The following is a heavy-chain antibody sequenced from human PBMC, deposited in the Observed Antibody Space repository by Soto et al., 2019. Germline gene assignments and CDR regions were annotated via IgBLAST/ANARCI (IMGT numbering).Heavy chain of an antibody. CDR3: AGGRYALGV. Sequence: GGSLRLSCAASGFNVGDYEMNWVRQAPGKGLEWISMITSGGTVFYYADSVRGRFAISRDDTENSLHLQMNSLRVEDTAMYYCAGGRYALGVWGQGTTVTVSS. D-gene: IGHD3-9*01. J-gene: IGHJ6*02. V-gene: IGHV3-48*03. CDR2: ITSGGTVF. CDR1: GFNVGDYE.